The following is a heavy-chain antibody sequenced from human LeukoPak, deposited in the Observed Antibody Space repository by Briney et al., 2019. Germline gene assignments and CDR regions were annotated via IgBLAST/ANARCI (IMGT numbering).Heavy chain of an antibody. D-gene: IGHD2-2*01. J-gene: IGHJ5*02. CDR3: ATHDIVVPRRWGNPNWFDP. CDR1: GCTLTELS. V-gene: IGHV1-24*01. CDR2: FDPEDGET. Sequence: ASVKVSCKVSGCTLTELSMHWVRQAPGKGLEWMGGFDPEDGETIYAQKFQGRVTMTEDTSTDTAYMELSSLRSEDTAVYYCATHDIVVPRRWGNPNWFDPWGQGTLVTVSS.